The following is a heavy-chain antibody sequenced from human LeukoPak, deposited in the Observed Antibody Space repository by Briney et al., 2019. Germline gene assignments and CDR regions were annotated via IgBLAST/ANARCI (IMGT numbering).Heavy chain of an antibody. Sequence: PSQTLSLTCTVSGGSVSSGSYCWSWIRQPPGKGLEWIGYIYYSGSTNYNPSLKSRVTISVDTSKNQFSLKLSSVTAADTAVYYCASFDGSYRGYDAFDIWGQGTMVTVSS. D-gene: IGHD1-26*01. V-gene: IGHV4-61*01. CDR3: ASFDGSYRGYDAFDI. J-gene: IGHJ3*02. CDR1: GGSVSSGSYC. CDR2: IYYSGST.